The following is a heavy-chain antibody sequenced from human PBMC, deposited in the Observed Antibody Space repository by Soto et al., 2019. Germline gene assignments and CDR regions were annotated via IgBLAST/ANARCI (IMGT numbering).Heavy chain of an antibody. Sequence: SETLSLTCTVSDDSISNSDYYWGWIRQPPGKGLEWIGSIYYSGSTYYNPSLKSRVTISVDTSKNQFSLKLSSVTAADTAVYYCARVGYYDSGIFAWSQGTLVTVSS. J-gene: IGHJ5*02. CDR2: IYYSGST. CDR1: DDSISNSDYY. V-gene: IGHV4-39*07. CDR3: ARVGYYDSGIFA. D-gene: IGHD3-22*01.